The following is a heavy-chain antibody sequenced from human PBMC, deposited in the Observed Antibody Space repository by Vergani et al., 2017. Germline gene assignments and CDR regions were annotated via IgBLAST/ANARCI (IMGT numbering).Heavy chain of an antibody. CDR1: GYSFTNYW. J-gene: IGHJ4*02. CDR2: IHPADSDT. D-gene: IGHD3-22*01. V-gene: IGHV5-51*01. CDR3: ARLYGRDSSGSKYFDY. Sequence: EVQLVQSGAEVKKPGESLKISCQISGYSFTNYWIGWVRQLPGKGLEWMGIIHPADSDTQYSPSFQGQVTLSVDKSISTAYLQRSSLRASDSAMYYCARLYGRDSSGSKYFDYWGQGALVTVSS.